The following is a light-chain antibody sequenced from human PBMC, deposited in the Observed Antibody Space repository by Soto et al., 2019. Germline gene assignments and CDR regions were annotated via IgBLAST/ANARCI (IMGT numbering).Light chain of an antibody. CDR1: QGITSA. J-gene: IGKJ5*01. V-gene: IGKV1-13*02. Sequence: AIQLTQSPSSLSACVGDRVTITCRASQGITSALAWYQQKPGKAPVLLIYVASNLASGVPSRFSGGGSGTDFTLTISSLQPEDFPSYYCQQEKSYPITFGQGTRLEI. CDR3: QQEKSYPIT. CDR2: VAS.